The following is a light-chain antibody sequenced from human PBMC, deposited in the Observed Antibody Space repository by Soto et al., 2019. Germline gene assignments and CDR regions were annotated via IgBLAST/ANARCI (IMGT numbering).Light chain of an antibody. J-gene: IGKJ1*01. CDR1: QSVSSY. CDR3: QQYGSSPRT. CDR2: GAS. V-gene: IGKV3-20*01. Sequence: EIVLTHSPDTLSFSPWERATLYFRSSQSVSSYLAWYQQKPGQAPRLLIYGASSRATGIPDRFSGSGSGTDFTLTINRLEPEDFEVYYCQQYGSSPRTFGQGTKVDIK.